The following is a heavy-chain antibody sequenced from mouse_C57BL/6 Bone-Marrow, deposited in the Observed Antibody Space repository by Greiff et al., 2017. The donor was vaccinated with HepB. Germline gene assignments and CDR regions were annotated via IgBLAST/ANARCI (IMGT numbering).Heavy chain of an antibody. V-gene: IGHV14-4*01. D-gene: IGHD2-3*01. CDR3: TTGDGYSYYFDY. CDR1: GFNIKDDY. J-gene: IGHJ2*01. CDR2: IDPENGDT. Sequence: SGAELVRPGASVKLSCTASGFNIKDDYMHWVKQRPEQGLEWIGWIDPENGDTEYASKFQGKATITADTSSNTAYLQLSSLTSEDTAVYYCTTGDGYSYYFDYWGQGTTLTVSS.